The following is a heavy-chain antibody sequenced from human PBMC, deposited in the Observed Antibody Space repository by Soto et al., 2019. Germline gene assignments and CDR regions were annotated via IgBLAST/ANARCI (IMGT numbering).Heavy chain of an antibody. Sequence: GGSLRLSCAASGFTFDDYAMHWVRQAPGKGLEWVSGISWNSGSIGYADSVKGRFTISRDNAKNSLYLQMNSLRAEDTALYYCAKDLRLQYTYYYYMDVWGKGTTVTVSS. D-gene: IGHD4-4*01. CDR3: AKDLRLQYTYYYYMDV. J-gene: IGHJ6*03. CDR2: ISWNSGSI. CDR1: GFTFDDYA. V-gene: IGHV3-9*01.